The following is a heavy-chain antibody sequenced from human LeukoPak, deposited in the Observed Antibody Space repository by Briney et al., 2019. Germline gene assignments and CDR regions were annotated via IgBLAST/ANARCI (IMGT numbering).Heavy chain of an antibody. CDR1: GGSVSTTSYF. CDR2: IYHNGIT. CDR3: ARHGLIRNAFDI. V-gene: IGHV4-39*01. Sequence: SETLSLTCTVSGGSVSTTSYFWAWIRQPPVKGLDWIGNIYHNGITYYNVSLKSRLTMSVDPSKHQFSMTLSAVTAADTAVYFCARHGLIRNAFDIWGQGTMVTVSS. D-gene: IGHD3-22*01. J-gene: IGHJ3*02.